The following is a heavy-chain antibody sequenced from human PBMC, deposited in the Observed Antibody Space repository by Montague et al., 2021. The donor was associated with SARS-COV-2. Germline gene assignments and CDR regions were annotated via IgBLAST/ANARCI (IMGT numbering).Heavy chain of an antibody. J-gene: IGHJ4*02. CDR2: IYVCGGT. D-gene: IGHD2-15*01. CDR3: ARGYSDAPRDALDY. Sequence: SLGLSCAASGFIVSRNYMSWVRQAPGKGLDWVSRIYVCGGTYHADSVKGRFTVSSDGSQNTLYLQMNSLRVDDTAVYYFARGYSDAPRDALDYWGQGLLVTVSS. CDR1: GFIVSRNY. V-gene: IGHV3-66*01.